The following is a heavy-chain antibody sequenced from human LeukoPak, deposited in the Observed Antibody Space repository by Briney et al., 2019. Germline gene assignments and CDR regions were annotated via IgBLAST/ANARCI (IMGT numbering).Heavy chain of an antibody. CDR2: IRSKAYGGTT. CDR1: GFTFGDYA. V-gene: IGHV3-49*04. D-gene: IGHD3-10*01. J-gene: IGHJ4*02. Sequence: GGSLRLSCTASGFTFGDYAMSWVRQAPGKGLEWVGFIRSKAYGGTTEYAASVKGRFTISRDDSKSIAYLQMNSLKTEDTAVYYCTRARNRYYYGSGSYLVWGQGTLVTVSS. CDR3: TRARNRYYYGSGSYLV.